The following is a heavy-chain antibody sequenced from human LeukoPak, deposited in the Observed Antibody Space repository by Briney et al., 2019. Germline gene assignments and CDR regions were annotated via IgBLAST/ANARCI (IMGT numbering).Heavy chain of an antibody. J-gene: IGHJ4*02. D-gene: IGHD5-24*01. Sequence: GGSLRLSCAASGFTFSSYVMNWVRQAPGKGPQWVSYISSSSSAIYYADSVRGRFTISRDNAKNSLYLQMNSLRDEDTAVYYCARDGEMATNPYYFDYWGQGTLVTVSS. CDR1: GFTFSSYV. CDR3: ARDGEMATNPYYFDY. V-gene: IGHV3-48*02. CDR2: ISSSSSAI.